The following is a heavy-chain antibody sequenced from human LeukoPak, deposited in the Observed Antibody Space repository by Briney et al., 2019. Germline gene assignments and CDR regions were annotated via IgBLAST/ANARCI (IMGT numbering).Heavy chain of an antibody. CDR3: TIDRPASSGSYFDHYYYMDV. V-gene: IGHV3-49*04. CDR1: GFTFGDYA. Sequence: GRSLRLSCTAAGFTFGDYAMSWVRQAPGKGLEWVGFIRSKAYGGTTEYAASVKGRFTISRDDSKSIAYLQMNSLKTEDTAVYYCTIDRPASSGSYFDHYYYMDVWGKGTTVTVSS. J-gene: IGHJ6*03. CDR2: IRSKAYGGTT. D-gene: IGHD1-26*01.